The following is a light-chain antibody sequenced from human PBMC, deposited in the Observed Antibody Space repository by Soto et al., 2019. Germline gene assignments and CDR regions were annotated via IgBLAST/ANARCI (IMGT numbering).Light chain of an antibody. CDR3: YSYTTSSTYV. J-gene: IGLJ1*01. CDR2: DVS. Sequence: QSALTQPASVSGSPGQSITISCSGTSSYVGGYNYVSWYQQHPGKAPQVMIYDVSNRPSGVSNRFSGSKSGNTASLTISGLQAEDEADYYCYSYTTSSTYVLGTGTKVTVL. V-gene: IGLV2-14*01. CDR1: SSYVGGYNY.